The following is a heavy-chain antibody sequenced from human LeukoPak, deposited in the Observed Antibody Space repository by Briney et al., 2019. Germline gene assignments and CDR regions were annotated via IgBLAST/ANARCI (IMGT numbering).Heavy chain of an antibody. CDR3: ARWDDKQPL. J-gene: IGHJ4*02. Sequence: SETLSLTCAVYGGSFSGYYWSWIRQPPGKGLEWIGEINHSGSTNYNPSLKSRVTISVDTSKNQFSLKLSSVTAADTAVYYCARWDDKQPLWGQGTLVTVSS. CDR2: INHSGST. CDR1: GGSFSGYY. V-gene: IGHV4-34*01. D-gene: IGHD3-9*01.